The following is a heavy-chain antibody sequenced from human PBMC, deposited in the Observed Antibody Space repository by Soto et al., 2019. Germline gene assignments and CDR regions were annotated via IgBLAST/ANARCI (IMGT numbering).Heavy chain of an antibody. Sequence: SVKVSCKASGFTFTSSAMQWVRQARGQRLEWIGWIVVGSGNTNYAQKLQGRVTMTTDTSTSTAYMELRSLRSDDTAVYYCARGPSITIFGVVIIYYYYGMDVWGQGTTVTVSS. J-gene: IGHJ6*02. CDR3: ARGPSITIFGVVIIYYYYGMDV. V-gene: IGHV1-58*02. CDR2: IVVGSGNT. D-gene: IGHD3-3*01. CDR1: GFTFTSSA.